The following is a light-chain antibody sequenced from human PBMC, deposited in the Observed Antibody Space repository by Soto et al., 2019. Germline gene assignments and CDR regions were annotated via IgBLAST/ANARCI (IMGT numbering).Light chain of an antibody. Sequence: DIQMTQSPSSLSASVGDRVTITCRASQSISSYLNWYQQKVGKAPQLLIYAASSLQSGVPSRFGGSGSGTDFALTINGLQPEDFATYYCQQSYGTPWTFGQGTKVEIK. CDR3: QQSYGTPWT. CDR1: QSISSY. CDR2: AAS. V-gene: IGKV1-39*01. J-gene: IGKJ1*01.